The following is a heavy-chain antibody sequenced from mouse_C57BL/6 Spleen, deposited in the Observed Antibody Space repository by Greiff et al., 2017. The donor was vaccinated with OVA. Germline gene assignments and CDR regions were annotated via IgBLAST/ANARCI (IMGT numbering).Heavy chain of an antibody. CDR3: ARDCDGFAY. CDR2: IDTSDSET. Sequence: VQLQQPGAELVRPGSSVKLSCKASGYTFTSYWMHCVKPRPIQGLEWIGNIDTSDSETHYHHKFKNQATMTVDKSTSPAYMQLSSLTSEDAAVYYCARDCDGFAYWGQGTPVTVSA. D-gene: IGHD2-13*01. V-gene: IGHV1-52*01. CDR1: GYTFTSYW. J-gene: IGHJ3*01.